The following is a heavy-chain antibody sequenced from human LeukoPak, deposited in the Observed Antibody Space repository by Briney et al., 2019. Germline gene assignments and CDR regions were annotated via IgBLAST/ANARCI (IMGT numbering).Heavy chain of an antibody. J-gene: IGHJ4*02. D-gene: IGHD2-15*01. CDR2: IRSKPSSYTT. CDR3: TRQDCSGGSCSYVDY. CDR1: VFDFSGFY. V-gene: IGHV3-73*01. Sequence: GGSLRLSCAASVFDFSGFYMHWVRQASGRGLEWVGLIRSKPSSYTTVYAASVKGRFTISRDDSKNTAYLQMNSLKAEDTAVYYCTRQDCSGGSCSYVDYWGQGTLVTVSS.